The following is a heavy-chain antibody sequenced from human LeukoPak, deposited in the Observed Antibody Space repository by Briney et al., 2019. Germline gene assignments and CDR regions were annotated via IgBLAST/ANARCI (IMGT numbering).Heavy chain of an antibody. D-gene: IGHD3-10*01. J-gene: IGHJ5*02. V-gene: IGHV4-59*12. Sequence: PSETLSLTCTVSGGSISSYYWSWIRQPPGKGLEWIGYIYYSGSTNYNPSLKSRVTMSVDTSKNQFSLKLSSVTAADTAVYYCARDGGEWFGELLRENWFDPWGQGTLVTVSS. CDR3: ARDGGEWFGELLRENWFDP. CDR2: IYYSGST. CDR1: GGSISSYY.